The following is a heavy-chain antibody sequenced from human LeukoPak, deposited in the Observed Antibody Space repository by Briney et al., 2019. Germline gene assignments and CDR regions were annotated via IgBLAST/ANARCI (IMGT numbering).Heavy chain of an antibody. Sequence: PGGSLRLSCAASGFTFSTYWMHWVRQAPGKGLEWVSSISSSSSYIYYADSVKGRFTISRDNAKNSLYLQMNSLRAEDTAVYYCARDPYSSSSTEYFQHWGQGTLVTVSS. D-gene: IGHD6-6*01. CDR3: ARDPYSSSSTEYFQH. V-gene: IGHV3-21*01. CDR1: GFTFSTYW. J-gene: IGHJ1*01. CDR2: ISSSSSYI.